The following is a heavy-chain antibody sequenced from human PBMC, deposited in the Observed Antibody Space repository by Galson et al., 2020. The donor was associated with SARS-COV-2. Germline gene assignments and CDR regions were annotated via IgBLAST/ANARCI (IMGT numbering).Heavy chain of an antibody. CDR3: ASLPGLYYYYGMDV. CDR2: IKQDGSEK. V-gene: IGHV3-7*01. J-gene: IGHJ6*02. Sequence: GGSLRLSCAASGFTFSSYWMSWVRQAPGKGLEWVANIKQDGSEKSYVDSVKGRFTISRDNAKNSLYLQMNSLRAEDTAVYYCASLPGLYYYYGMDVWGQGTTVTGSS. CDR1: GFTFSSYW.